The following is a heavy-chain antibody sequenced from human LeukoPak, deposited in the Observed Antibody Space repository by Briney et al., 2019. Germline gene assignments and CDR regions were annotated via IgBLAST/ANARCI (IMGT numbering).Heavy chain of an antibody. CDR3: ARSSYGLTYYYYGMDV. CDR2: INHSGST. Sequence: PSETLSLTCVVYGGSFSGYYWSWLRQPPGKRLEWIGEINHSGSTNYNPSLKSRVTISVDTSKNQFSLKLSSVTAADTAVYYCARSSYGLTYYYYGMDVWGQGTTVTASS. CDR1: GGSFSGYY. J-gene: IGHJ6*02. V-gene: IGHV4-34*01. D-gene: IGHD5-18*01.